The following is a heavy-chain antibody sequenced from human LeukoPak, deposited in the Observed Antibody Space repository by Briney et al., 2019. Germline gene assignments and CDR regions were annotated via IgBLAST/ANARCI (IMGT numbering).Heavy chain of an antibody. D-gene: IGHD5-18*01. V-gene: IGHV3-23*01. CDR1: GFTVSSNY. Sequence: PGGSLRLSCAASGFTVSSNYMSWVRQAPGKGLEWVSAISGSGGSTYYADSVKGRFTISRDNSKNTLYLQMNSLRAGDTAVYYCANCPIGYSYGRDYWGQGTLVTVSS. J-gene: IGHJ4*02. CDR3: ANCPIGYSYGRDY. CDR2: ISGSGGST.